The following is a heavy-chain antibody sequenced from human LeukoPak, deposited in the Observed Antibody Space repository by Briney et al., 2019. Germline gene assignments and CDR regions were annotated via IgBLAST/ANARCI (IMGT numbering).Heavy chain of an antibody. CDR1: GGSISSSSYY. V-gene: IGHV4-61*05. J-gene: IGHJ3*02. CDR3: ARRIVVVPAAKDAFDI. Sequence: SETLSLTCTVSGGSISSSSYYWGWIRQPPGKGLEWIGYIYYSGSTNYNPSLKSRVTISVDTSKNQFSLKLSSVTAADTAVYYCARRIVVVPAAKDAFDIWGQGTMVTVSS. CDR2: IYYSGST. D-gene: IGHD2-2*01.